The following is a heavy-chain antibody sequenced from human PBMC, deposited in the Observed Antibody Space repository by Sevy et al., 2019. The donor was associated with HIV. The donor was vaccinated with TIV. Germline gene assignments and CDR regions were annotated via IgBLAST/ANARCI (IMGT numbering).Heavy chain of an antibody. D-gene: IGHD2-15*01. Sequence: ASVKVSCKISGYTFSTYRITWVRQAPGQGLEWMGWISPHNGDTNYAQKLQDRITMITDTSTNTAFMELTCLRSDDTAVYYCARAYCSGGRCYSLAYWGQGTLVTVSS. V-gene: IGHV1-18*01. J-gene: IGHJ4*02. CDR2: ISPHNGDT. CDR3: ARAYCSGGRCYSLAY. CDR1: GYTFSTYR.